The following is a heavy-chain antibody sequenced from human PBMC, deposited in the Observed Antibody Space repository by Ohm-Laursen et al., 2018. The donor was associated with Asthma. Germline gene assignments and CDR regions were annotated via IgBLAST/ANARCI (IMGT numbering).Heavy chain of an antibody. J-gene: IGHJ4*02. CDR1: GFTFSSYA. Sequence: SLRLSCTASGFTFSSYAIHWVRQAPGKGLEWVALISYDGSNKYYADSVKGRFTISRDNSKNALYLHMNSLRVEDTAVYYCAREDYYGSGSCDSWGQGTLVTVSS. V-gene: IGHV3-30-3*01. CDR3: AREDYYGSGSCDS. D-gene: IGHD3-10*01. CDR2: ISYDGSNK.